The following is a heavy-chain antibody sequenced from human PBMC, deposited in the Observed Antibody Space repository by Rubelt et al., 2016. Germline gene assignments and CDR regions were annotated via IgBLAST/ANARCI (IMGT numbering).Heavy chain of an antibody. D-gene: IGHD6-19*01. CDR2: INHSGST. CDR3: ARVSGWYRAPGQDFDY. V-gene: IGHV4-34*01. Sequence: QVQLQQWGAGLLKPSETLSLTCAVYGGSFSGYYWSWTRQPPGKGLEWIGEINHSGSTNYNPSLKSRVTISVDTSKNQFSLKLSSVTAADTAVYYCARVSGWYRAPGQDFDYWGQGTLVTVSS. J-gene: IGHJ4*02. CDR1: GGSFSGYY.